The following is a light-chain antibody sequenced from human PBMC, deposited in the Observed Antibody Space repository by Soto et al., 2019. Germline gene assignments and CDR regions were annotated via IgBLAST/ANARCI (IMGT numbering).Light chain of an antibody. CDR1: ASISSQ. CDR2: EAS. Sequence: EIVLTQSPATLSLSPGERATLSCRASASISSQLVWYQQIPGQVPGPLIYEASNGPTGAPARFRGSGFGTAFPLPISSLDPEDFPVFYCQQRLSWPITFGKGTRLE. V-gene: IGKV3-11*01. J-gene: IGKJ5*01. CDR3: QQRLSWPIT.